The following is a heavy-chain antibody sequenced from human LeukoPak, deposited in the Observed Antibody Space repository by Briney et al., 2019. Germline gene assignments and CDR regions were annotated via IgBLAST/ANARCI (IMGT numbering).Heavy chain of an antibody. Sequence: ASVRVSCKASGYIFTSYYIHWVRQAPGQGLEGMGIISPSGGNTNYAQTFQGRVTITRDSSTSTVYMEVGSLRSGDTAVYYCARFAVHRRLAVAGQFGLDYWGQGTLVTVSS. D-gene: IGHD6-19*01. CDR3: ARFAVHRRLAVAGQFGLDY. V-gene: IGHV1-46*01. CDR2: ISPSGGNT. CDR1: GYIFTSYY. J-gene: IGHJ4*02.